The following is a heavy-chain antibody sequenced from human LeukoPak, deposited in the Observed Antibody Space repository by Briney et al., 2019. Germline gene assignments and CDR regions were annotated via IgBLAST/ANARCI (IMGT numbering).Heavy chain of an antibody. J-gene: IGHJ3*02. CDR1: GGSISSYS. V-gene: IGHV4-59*01. CDR3: ARDGGYEGAFDI. D-gene: IGHD5-12*01. Sequence: SETLSLTCTVSGGSISSYSWSWVRQPPGKGLEWIGYIYYSGSTNYNPSLKSRVTISVDTSKNQFSLKLSSVTAADTAVYYCARDGGYEGAFDIWGQGTMVTVSS. CDR2: IYYSGST.